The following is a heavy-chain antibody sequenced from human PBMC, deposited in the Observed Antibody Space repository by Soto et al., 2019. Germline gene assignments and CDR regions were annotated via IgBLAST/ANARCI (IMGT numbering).Heavy chain of an antibody. CDR1: GDSTSISNHD. CDR2: IYSGEST. CDR3: ARHVVVTTYGGHYFDY. D-gene: IGHD2-21*02. J-gene: IGHJ4*02. V-gene: IGHV4-39*01. Sequence: QLQLQESGPGLVKPSVTLSLTCSVSGDSTSISNHDWGWIRQPPGKGLEWIGSIYSGESTYSNPSLSSRVTISVDTSKNQVSLKLTSVTAADTAVYYCARHVVVTTYGGHYFDYWGQGTLATVSS.